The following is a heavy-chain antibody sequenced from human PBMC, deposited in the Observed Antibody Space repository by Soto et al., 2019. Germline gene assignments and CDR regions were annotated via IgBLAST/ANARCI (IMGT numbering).Heavy chain of an antibody. J-gene: IGHJ6*02. CDR3: ARDSGAAGTGYYYYGMDV. V-gene: IGHV4-30-2*01. CDR2: IYHSGST. Sequence: SETLSLTCAVSGGSISSGGYSWSWIRQPPGKGLEWIGYIYHSGSTYYNPSLKSRVTISVDRSKNQFSLKPSSVTAADTAVYYCARDSGAAGTGYYYYGMDVWGQGTTVPVSS. D-gene: IGHD6-13*01. CDR1: GGSISSGGYS.